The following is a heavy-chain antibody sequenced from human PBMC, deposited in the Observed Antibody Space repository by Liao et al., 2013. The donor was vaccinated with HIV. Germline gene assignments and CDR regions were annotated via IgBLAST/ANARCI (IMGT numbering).Heavy chain of an antibody. CDR2: IYFSGST. V-gene: IGHV4-59*01. CDR3: ARGFFDYPVNYFDL. D-gene: IGHD3-9*01. Sequence: VQLQESGPSLVQPAETLSLTCSVSNVSDDSTTFFYWNWIRQSPRKGLEWLGYIYFSGSTKYKPSLKSRVTLSVDTSKKQIFLKLASVTAADTALYYCARGFFDYPVNYFDLWGQGTPVTVSS. J-gene: IGHJ4*02. CDR1: NVSDDSTTFFY.